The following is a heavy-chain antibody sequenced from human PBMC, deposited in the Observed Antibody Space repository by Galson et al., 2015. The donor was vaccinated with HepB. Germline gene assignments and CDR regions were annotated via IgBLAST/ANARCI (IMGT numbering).Heavy chain of an antibody. CDR2: SRRKIIRYTT. J-gene: IGHJ4*02. D-gene: IGHD2-2*01. CDR3: VTPAVPWGSAFDY. Sequence: SLRLSCAASGFSFSDHYMDWVRQAPGEGLEWVGRSRRKIIRYTTQYAASVTGRFTISRDESKKSLYLQMNSLKTEDTAVYYCVTPAVPWGSAFDYWGQGTLVTVSS. V-gene: IGHV3-72*01. CDR1: GFSFSDHY.